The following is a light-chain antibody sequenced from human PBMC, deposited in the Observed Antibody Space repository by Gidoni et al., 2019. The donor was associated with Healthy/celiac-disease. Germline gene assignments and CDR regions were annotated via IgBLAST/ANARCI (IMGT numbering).Light chain of an antibody. CDR1: SLRSYY. Sequence: SSELTPDPAVSVALGQTVRITCQGDSLRSYYASWYQQKPGQAPVLVIYGKNNRPSGIPDRCSGSSSGNTASLTITGAQAEDEADYYCNSRDSSGNHRWVFGGGTKLTVL. J-gene: IGLJ3*02. V-gene: IGLV3-19*01. CDR3: NSRDSSGNHRWV. CDR2: GKN.